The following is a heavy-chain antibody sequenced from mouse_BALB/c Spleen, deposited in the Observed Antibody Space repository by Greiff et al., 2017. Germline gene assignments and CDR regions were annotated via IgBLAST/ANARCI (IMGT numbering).Heavy chain of an antibody. J-gene: IGHJ2*01. Sequence: QVQLKESGPELVKPGASVKISCKASGYAFSSSWMNWVKQRPGQGLEWIGRIYPGDGDTNYNGKFKGKATLTADKSSSTAYMQLSSLTSVDSAVYFCARKGYYGNDFDYWGQGTTLTVSS. CDR1: GYAFSSSW. D-gene: IGHD2-1*01. CDR2: IYPGDGDT. V-gene: IGHV1-82*01. CDR3: ARKGYYGNDFDY.